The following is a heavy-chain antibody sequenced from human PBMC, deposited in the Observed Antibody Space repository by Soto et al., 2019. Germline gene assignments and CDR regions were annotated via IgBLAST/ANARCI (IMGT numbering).Heavy chain of an antibody. CDR2: IKQDGSEK. CDR3: ARDLRDYDFWSGYSGGNGMDV. V-gene: IGHV3-7*05. CDR1: GFTFSSYW. Sequence: GGSLRLSCAASGFTFSSYWMSWVRQAPGKGLEWVANIKQDGSEKYYVDSVKGRFTISRDNAKNSLYLQMNSLRAEDTAVYYCARDLRDYDFWSGYSGGNGMDVWGQGTTVTVSS. J-gene: IGHJ6*02. D-gene: IGHD3-3*01.